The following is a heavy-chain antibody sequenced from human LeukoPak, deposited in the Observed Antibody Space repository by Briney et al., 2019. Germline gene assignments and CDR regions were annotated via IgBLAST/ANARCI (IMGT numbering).Heavy chain of an antibody. Sequence: SETLSPTCTVSGGSISSGDYYWSWIRQPPGKGLEWIGYIYYSGSTYYNPSLKSRVTISVDTSKNQFSLKLSSVTAADTAVYYCARRPGGYYDSSGYYFHFDYWGQGTLVTVSS. CDR2: IYYSGST. V-gene: IGHV4-30-4*08. D-gene: IGHD3-22*01. J-gene: IGHJ4*02. CDR3: ARRPGGYYDSSGYYFHFDY. CDR1: GGSISSGDYY.